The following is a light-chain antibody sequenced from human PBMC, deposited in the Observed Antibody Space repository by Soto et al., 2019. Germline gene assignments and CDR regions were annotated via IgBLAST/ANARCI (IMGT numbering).Light chain of an antibody. CDR2: SAS. CDR1: QDIDTY. V-gene: IGKV1-8*01. Sequence: AIRMTQSPSSVSASTGDRVTITCRASQDIDTYLAWYQQKPGKAPKLLIFSASTLQSGVPSRFSGSGSGTDFALTISGLQSEDFATYYCQQLNSYPRTFGQGTKVDIK. J-gene: IGKJ1*01. CDR3: QQLNSYPRT.